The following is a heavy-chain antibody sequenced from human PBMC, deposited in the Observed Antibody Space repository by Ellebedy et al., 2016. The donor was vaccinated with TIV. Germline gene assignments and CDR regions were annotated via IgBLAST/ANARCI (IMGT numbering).Heavy chain of an antibody. CDR1: GFTLSSYS. D-gene: IGHD4-17*01. J-gene: IGHJ2*01. CDR3: ARDLSYGDYVIQDWYFDL. CDR2: ISSSSSYI. V-gene: IGHV3-21*01. Sequence: PGGSLRLSCAASGFTLSSYSMNWVRQAPGKGLEWVSSISSSSSYIYYADSVKGRFTISRDNAKNSLYLQMNSLRAEDTTVYYCARDLSYGDYVIQDWYFDLWGRGTLVTVSS.